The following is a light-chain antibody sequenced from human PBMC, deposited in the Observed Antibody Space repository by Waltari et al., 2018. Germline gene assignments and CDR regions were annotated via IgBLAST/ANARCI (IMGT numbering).Light chain of an antibody. J-gene: IGKJ1*01. V-gene: IGKV1-6*01. CDR2: AAS. Sequence: AIQMTQSPSSLSASVGDRVNITCRASQGIKNDLGWYQQKPGKAPKLLIYAASSLQSGVPSRFSGSGSGTDFTLTISSLQPEDFATYYCLQDYNYPRTFGQGTKVEIK. CDR3: LQDYNYPRT. CDR1: QGIKND.